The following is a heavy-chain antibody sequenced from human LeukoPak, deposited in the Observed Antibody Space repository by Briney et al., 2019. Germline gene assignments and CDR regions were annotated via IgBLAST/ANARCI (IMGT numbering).Heavy chain of an antibody. Sequence: PGESLKISGKCSGYSFTSYWIGWVRQMPGKGREWMGIIYPGDSDTRYSPSFQGQVTISADKSISTAYLQWSSLKASDSAMYYCERLPCAPAKTKLGYGSGNYYGMDVWGQGTTVTVSS. CDR2: IYPGDSDT. D-gene: IGHD3-10*01. CDR3: ERLPCAPAKTKLGYGSGNYYGMDV. J-gene: IGHJ6*02. CDR1: GYSFTSYW. V-gene: IGHV5-51*01.